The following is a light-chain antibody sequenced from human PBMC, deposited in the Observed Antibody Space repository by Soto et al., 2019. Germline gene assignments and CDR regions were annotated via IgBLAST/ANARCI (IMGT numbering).Light chain of an antibody. V-gene: IGLV2-23*01. CDR1: SSDVGSYNL. Sequence: QSALTQPASVSGSPGQSITISCTGTSSDVGSYNLVSWYQQHPGKAPKLMIYEGSKRPSGVSNRFSGSKSGNTASLTISGLQAEDEDDDYCCSYAGSSTFYVFGSGTKVTVL. CDR3: CSYAGSSTFYV. J-gene: IGLJ1*01. CDR2: EGS.